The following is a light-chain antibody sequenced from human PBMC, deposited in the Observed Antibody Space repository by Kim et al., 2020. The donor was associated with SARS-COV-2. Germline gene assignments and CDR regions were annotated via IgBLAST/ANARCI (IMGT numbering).Light chain of an antibody. J-gene: IGKJ1*01. CDR1: QSVSSSY. Sequence: EIVLTQSPGTLSLSPGERATLSCRASQSVSSSYLAWYQQKPGQAPRLLIYGASIRATGIPDRFSGSGSGTDFTLTISRLEPEDFAVYYCQQYSGPPRTFGQGTMVDIK. V-gene: IGKV3-20*01. CDR3: QQYSGPPRT. CDR2: GAS.